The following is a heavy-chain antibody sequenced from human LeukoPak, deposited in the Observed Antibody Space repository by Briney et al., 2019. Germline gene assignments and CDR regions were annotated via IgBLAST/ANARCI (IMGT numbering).Heavy chain of an antibody. J-gene: IGHJ5*02. CDR2: MNPKSGNT. CDR1: GYTFTNYD. CDR3: ARDQEIVVVVAALRQREMGGFDP. D-gene: IGHD2-15*01. Sequence: GASVTVSCKASGYTFTNYDINWVRQATGQGPEWMGGMNPKSGNTCYAQKFQGRVTMTRNTPISTAYMELSSLRSDDTAVYYCARDQEIVVVVAALRQREMGGFDPWGQGTLVTVSS. V-gene: IGHV1-8*01.